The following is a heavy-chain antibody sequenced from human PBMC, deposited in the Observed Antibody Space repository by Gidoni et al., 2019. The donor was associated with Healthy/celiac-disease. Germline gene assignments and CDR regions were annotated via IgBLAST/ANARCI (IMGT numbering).Heavy chain of an antibody. V-gene: IGHV3-7*03. D-gene: IGHD1-26*01. CDR3: ARDPFLASGSYDYYYYGMDV. CDR1: GFTVSTYW. Sequence: EVQLVESGGGLVQPGGSLRLPCAASGFTVSTYWMTWVRQAPGKGMEWVANIKQDGSEKYYVDSVKGRFTISRDNAKNSLYLQMNSLRAEDTAVYYCARDPFLASGSYDYYYYGMDVWGQGTTVTVSS. CDR2: IKQDGSEK. J-gene: IGHJ6*02.